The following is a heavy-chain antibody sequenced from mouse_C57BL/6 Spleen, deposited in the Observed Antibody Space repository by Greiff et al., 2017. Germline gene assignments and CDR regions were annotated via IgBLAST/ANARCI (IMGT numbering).Heavy chain of an antibody. CDR3: ARLGDYHFAY. CDR2: INPNNGGT. V-gene: IGHV1-22*01. Sequence: VQLQPSGPELVKPGASVKMSCKASGYTFTDYNMHWVKQSHGQSLEWIGYINPNNGGTSYNQKFKGKATLTVNKSYSKAYMELRNLTSEDSAVYYCARLGDYHFAYWGQGTLVTVSA. J-gene: IGHJ3*01. CDR1: GYTFTDYN. D-gene: IGHD2-4*01.